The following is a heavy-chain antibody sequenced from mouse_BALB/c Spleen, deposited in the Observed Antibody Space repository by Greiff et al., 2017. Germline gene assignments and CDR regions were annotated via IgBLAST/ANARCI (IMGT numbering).Heavy chain of an antibody. J-gene: IGHJ3*01. CDR2: ISSGGST. Sequence: EVQGVESGGGLVKPGGSLKLSCAASGFTFSSYAMSWVHQTPEKRLEWVASISSGGSTYYPDSVKGRFTISRDNARNILYLQMSSLRSEDTAMYYCAKVPYYGYRAWFAYWGQGTLVTVSA. D-gene: IGHD1-2*01. CDR3: AKVPYYGYRAWFAY. V-gene: IGHV5-6-5*01. CDR1: GFTFSSYA.